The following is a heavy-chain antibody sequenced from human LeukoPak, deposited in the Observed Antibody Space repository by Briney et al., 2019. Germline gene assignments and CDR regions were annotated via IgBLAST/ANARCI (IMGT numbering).Heavy chain of an antibody. Sequence: GGSLRLSCVASGFIFGDYWMRWVRQAPGKGLEWVATINQNGGVKYYVDSVKGRFTISRDNAKNSLYLQMNSLRDEDTAVYYCARESGSYPLDYWGQGTLVTVSS. V-gene: IGHV3-7*01. CDR3: ARESGSYPLDY. CDR1: GFIFGDYW. J-gene: IGHJ4*02. D-gene: IGHD1-26*01. CDR2: INQNGGVK.